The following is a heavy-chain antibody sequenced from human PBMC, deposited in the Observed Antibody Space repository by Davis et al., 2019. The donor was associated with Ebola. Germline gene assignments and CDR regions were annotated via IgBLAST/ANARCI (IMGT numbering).Heavy chain of an antibody. CDR2: INYSGNT. D-gene: IGHD3-22*01. CDR1: SGSISSYY. CDR3: ARGPSYYYDSSGYFDY. V-gene: IGHV4-59*01. Sequence: SETLSLTCTVSSGSISSYYWSWIRQPPGKGLEWIGYINYSGNTKYNPSLKSRVTISVDTSKNQFSLKLSSVTAADTAVYYCARGPSYYYDSSGYFDYWGQGTLVTVSS. J-gene: IGHJ4*02.